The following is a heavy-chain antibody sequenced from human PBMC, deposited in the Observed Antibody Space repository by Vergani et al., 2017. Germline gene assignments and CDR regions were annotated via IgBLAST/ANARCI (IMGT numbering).Heavy chain of an antibody. CDR2: IIPILGIA. D-gene: IGHD3-3*01. CDR1: GGTFSSYT. Sequence: QVQLVQSGAEVKKPGSSVKVSCKASGGTFSSYTISWVRQAPGQGLEWMGRIIPILGIANYAQKFQGRVTITADKSTSTAYMELSSLRSEDTAVYYGARAGGSYYDFWSGYSPYYMDVWGKGTTVTVSS. V-gene: IGHV1-69*02. CDR3: ARAGGSYYDFWSGYSPYYMDV. J-gene: IGHJ6*03.